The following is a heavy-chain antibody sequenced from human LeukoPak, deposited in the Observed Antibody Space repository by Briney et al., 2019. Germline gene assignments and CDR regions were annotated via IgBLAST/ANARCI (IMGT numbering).Heavy chain of an antibody. CDR3: ARDRDCSFGRCYEYVY. J-gene: IGHJ4*02. Sequence: GGSLRLSCAASGFTFSSYAMHWVRQAPGKGLEWVAVISYDGSNKYYADSVKGRFTISRDNSKNTLYLQMNSLRAEDTAVYYCARDRDCSFGRCYEYVYWGQGALVTVSS. CDR2: ISYDGSNK. D-gene: IGHD2-15*01. V-gene: IGHV3-30-3*01. CDR1: GFTFSSYA.